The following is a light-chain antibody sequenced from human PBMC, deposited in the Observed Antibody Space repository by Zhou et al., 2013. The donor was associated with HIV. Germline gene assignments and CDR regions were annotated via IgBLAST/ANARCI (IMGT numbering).Light chain of an antibody. CDR3: QQYGSLPIT. J-gene: IGKJ5*01. Sequence: EIVLTQSPGTLSLSPGERATLSCRASQSVSSSYLAWYQQKPGQAPRLLIYGASSRATGIPDRFSGSGSGTDFTLTISRLDPEDFAVYFCQQYGSLPITFGQGT. V-gene: IGKV3-20*01. CDR2: GAS. CDR1: QSVSSSY.